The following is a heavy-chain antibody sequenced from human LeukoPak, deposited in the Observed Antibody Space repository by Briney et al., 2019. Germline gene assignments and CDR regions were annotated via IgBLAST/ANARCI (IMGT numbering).Heavy chain of an antibody. V-gene: IGHV4-4*07. D-gene: IGHD4-23*01. Sequence: SETLSLTCTVSGGSISSYYWSWIRQPAGKGLEWIGRIYTSGSTNYNPSLKSRVTMSVDTSKNQFSLKLSSVTAADTAVYYCARADGYGGNLDGAPYYYMDVWGKGTTVTVSS. CDR2: IYTSGST. CDR3: ARADGYGGNLDGAPYYYMDV. CDR1: GGSISSYY. J-gene: IGHJ6*03.